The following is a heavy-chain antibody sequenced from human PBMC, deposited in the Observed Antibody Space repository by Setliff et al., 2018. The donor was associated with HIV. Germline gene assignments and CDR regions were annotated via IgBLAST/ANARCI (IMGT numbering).Heavy chain of an antibody. V-gene: IGHV1-18*01. D-gene: IGHD2-2*01. CDR3: ARERWSRYCSSSSCYRDLDY. Sequence: ASVKVSCKASGYTFISYGISWVRQAPGQGLEWIGWISAYNGNTNYAQNLQGRVTMTIDTSTSTAYMELRSLRSDDTAVYYCARERWSRYCSSSSCYRDLDYWGQGTLVTVSS. CDR1: GYTFISYG. CDR2: ISAYNGNT. J-gene: IGHJ4*02.